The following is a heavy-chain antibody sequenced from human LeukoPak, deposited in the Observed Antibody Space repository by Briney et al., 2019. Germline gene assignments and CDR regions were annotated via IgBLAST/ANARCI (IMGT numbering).Heavy chain of an antibody. D-gene: IGHD3-22*01. V-gene: IGHV1-2*02. CDR1: GYTFTGYY. CDR2: INPNSGGT. Sequence: GASVKVSCKASGYTFTGYYMHWVRQAPGQGLEWMGWINPNSGGTNYAQKFQGRVTMTRDTSISTAYMELSRLRSDDMAVYYCAREVVAYDSSGLSLGYWGQGTLITVSS. CDR3: AREVVAYDSSGLSLGY. J-gene: IGHJ4*02.